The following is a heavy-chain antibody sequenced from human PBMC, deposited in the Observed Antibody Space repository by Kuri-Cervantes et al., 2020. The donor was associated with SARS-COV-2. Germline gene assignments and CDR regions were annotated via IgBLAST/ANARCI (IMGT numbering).Heavy chain of an antibody. CDR1: GGSISSGSYY. Sequence: CTVSGGSISSGSYYWSWIRQPAGKGLEWIGRIYTSGSTNYNPSLKSRVTISVDTSKNQFSLKLSSVTAADTAVYYCARDRWELHDYWGQGTLVTVSS. J-gene: IGHJ4*02. D-gene: IGHD1-26*01. CDR2: IYTSGST. V-gene: IGHV4-61*02. CDR3: ARDRWELHDY.